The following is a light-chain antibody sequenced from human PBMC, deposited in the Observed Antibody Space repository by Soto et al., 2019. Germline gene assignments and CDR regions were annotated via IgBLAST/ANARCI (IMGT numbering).Light chain of an antibody. Sequence: DIQMTQSPSSLSASVGDRVTITCQASQDISNYLNWYQQKPGKAPKLLIYDASNLETGVTSRFSGSGSGTDFTFTISSLQHEDIATYYCQQHDNLPRLTFGGGTKVEIK. J-gene: IGKJ4*01. CDR3: QQHDNLPRLT. V-gene: IGKV1-33*01. CDR2: DAS. CDR1: QDISNY.